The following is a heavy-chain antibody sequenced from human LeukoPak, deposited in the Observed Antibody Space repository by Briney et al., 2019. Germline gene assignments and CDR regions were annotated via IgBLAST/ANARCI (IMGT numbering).Heavy chain of an antibody. V-gene: IGHV3-7*01. CDR1: GFTFSNYW. CDR3: ANWHWNYGIH. J-gene: IGHJ4*02. CDR2: IKQDGSEK. Sequence: GGSLRLSCAASGFTFSNYWRAWVRQAPGKGLEWVANIKQDGSEKYYVDSVKGRFTISRDNAKNSLYLQMNSLRAEDTAVYYCANWHWNYGIHWGPGTLVTVSS. D-gene: IGHD1-7*01.